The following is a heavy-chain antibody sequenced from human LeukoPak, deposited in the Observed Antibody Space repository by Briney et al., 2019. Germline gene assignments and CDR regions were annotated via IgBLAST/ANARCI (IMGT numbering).Heavy chain of an antibody. D-gene: IGHD6-19*01. CDR2: ISSSSTYI. CDR3: ARALGIAVAGSDY. J-gene: IGHJ4*01. V-gene: IGHV3-21*01. Sequence: GGSLRLSCAASGFSFTSYSINWVRQAPGKGLEWVSSISSSSTYIYYADSVKGRFTISRDNAKNSLYLQMNSLRAEDTAVYYCARALGIAVAGSDYWGHGTLVTVSS. CDR1: GFSFTSYS.